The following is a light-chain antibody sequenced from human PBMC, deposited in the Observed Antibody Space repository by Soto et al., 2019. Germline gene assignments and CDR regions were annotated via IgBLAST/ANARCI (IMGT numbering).Light chain of an antibody. CDR2: TSS. V-gene: IGKV1-39*01. J-gene: IGKJ1*01. CDR1: QSIGRN. CDR3: QQSYSNPPT. Sequence: DIQMTQSPASLSASVGYRFTISCRASQSIGRNLNWYQQKPGKAPTLLIFTSSSLQSGVPSRFSGSGSGTDFILTISSLPPEDFETYYCQQSYSNPPTFGQGTKVDIK.